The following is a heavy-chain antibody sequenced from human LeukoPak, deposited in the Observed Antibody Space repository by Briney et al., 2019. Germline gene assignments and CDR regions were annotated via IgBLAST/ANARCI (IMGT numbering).Heavy chain of an antibody. Sequence: QPGGSLRLSCAASGFTFSSYGMHWVRQAPGKGLEWAALIWYDGSNKYYTDSVKGRLTISRDNSKNTLYLQMNSLRAEDTAIYYCAREGPRGNSQFDYWGQGTLVTVSS. D-gene: IGHD2/OR15-2a*01. J-gene: IGHJ4*02. CDR2: IWYDGSNK. CDR3: AREGPRGNSQFDY. V-gene: IGHV3-33*01. CDR1: GFTFSSYG.